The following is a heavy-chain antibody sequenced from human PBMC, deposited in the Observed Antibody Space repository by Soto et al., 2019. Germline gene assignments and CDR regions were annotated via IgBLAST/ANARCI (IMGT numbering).Heavy chain of an antibody. J-gene: IGHJ4*01. CDR1: GFSFSSYG. V-gene: IGHV3-30*18. D-gene: IGHD6-19*01. Sequence: GGSLRLSCVASGFSFSSYGIHWVRQAPGKGLEWVAVISNDGSKEYYADSVKGRFTISRDNSKNPLYLQMDSLRPEDTAFYYCAKEITVAGDLDYWGHGTLVTVSS. CDR2: ISNDGSKE. CDR3: AKEITVAGDLDY.